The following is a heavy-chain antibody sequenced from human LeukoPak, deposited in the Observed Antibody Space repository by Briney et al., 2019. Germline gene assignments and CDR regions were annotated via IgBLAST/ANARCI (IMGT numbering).Heavy chain of an antibody. CDR3: AKDCYAGSGSYCHYGMDV. V-gene: IGHV3-33*03. CDR1: GFTFSYYG. D-gene: IGHD3-10*01. J-gene: IGHJ6*02. CDR2: IWFDGSEK. Sequence: GGSLRLSCAASGFTFSYYGMHWVRQAPGKGLEWVAIIWFDGSEKYYADSVKGRFTISRDNSKNTLYLQMDSLRADDTAVYYCAKDCYAGSGSYCHYGMDVWGQGTTVTVFS.